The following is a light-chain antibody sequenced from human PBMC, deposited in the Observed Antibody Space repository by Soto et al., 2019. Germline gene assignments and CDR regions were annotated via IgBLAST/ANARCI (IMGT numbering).Light chain of an antibody. CDR1: SSDVGGFDY. V-gene: IGLV2-11*01. Sequence: QSALTQPRSVSGSPGHSVTISCTGSSSDVGGFDYVSWYQQPPGKAPKLLIYDVTKRPSGVPDRFSGSKSGNTASLTISGLQAEDDADYFCCSYAGSYSLLFGGGTQLTVL. CDR2: DVT. J-gene: IGLJ7*01. CDR3: CSYAGSYSLL.